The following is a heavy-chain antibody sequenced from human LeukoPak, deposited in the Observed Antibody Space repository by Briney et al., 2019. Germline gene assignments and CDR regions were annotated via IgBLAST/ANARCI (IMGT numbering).Heavy chain of an antibody. V-gene: IGHV3-53*01. CDR3: ARDLSSSFDY. Sequence: QPGGSLRLSCAVSGFTVSNNYMNWVRQAPGKGLEWVSVIYRGGDTYYVDSVKGRFTISRDNSKNTLYLQMNSLRAKDTAVYYCARDLSSSFDYWGRGTQVTVSS. D-gene: IGHD3-16*01. CDR2: IYRGGDT. J-gene: IGHJ4*02. CDR1: GFTVSNNY.